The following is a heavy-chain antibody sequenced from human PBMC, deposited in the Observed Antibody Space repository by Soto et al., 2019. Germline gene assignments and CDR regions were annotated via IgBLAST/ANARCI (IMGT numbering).Heavy chain of an antibody. J-gene: IGHJ6*03. CDR1: GYTFTSYD. D-gene: IGHD3-10*01. Sequence: GASVKVSCKASGYTFTSYDISWVRQATGQGLEWMGWMNPNSGNTGYAQKFQGRVTMTRNTSISTAYMELSSLRSEDTAVYYCASSMVRGYYYYYYMDVWGKGTTVTVSS. CDR3: ASSMVRGYYYYYYMDV. CDR2: MNPNSGNT. V-gene: IGHV1-8*01.